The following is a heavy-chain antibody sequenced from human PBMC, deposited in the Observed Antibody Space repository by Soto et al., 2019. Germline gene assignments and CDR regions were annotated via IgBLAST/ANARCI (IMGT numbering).Heavy chain of an antibody. Sequence: SETLSLTCAAYGGSFSGYYWSWIRQPPGKGLEWIGEINYSGTTNYNPSLQSRVTISVDTSKSQFSLKLSSVTAADTAAYYCARVSYKSDYDSSDFDYWGQGTLVTVS. CDR1: GGSFSGYY. V-gene: IGHV4-34*01. CDR3: ARVSYKSDYDSSDFDY. J-gene: IGHJ4*02. CDR2: INYSGTT. D-gene: IGHD3-22*01.